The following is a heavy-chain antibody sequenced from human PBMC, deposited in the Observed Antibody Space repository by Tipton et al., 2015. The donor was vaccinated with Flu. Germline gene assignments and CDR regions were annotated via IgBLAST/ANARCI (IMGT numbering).Heavy chain of an antibody. D-gene: IGHD3-10*01. J-gene: IGHJ5*02. CDR1: GGSISSGGYY. CDR3: ARVEIYYGSGSYAADPYNWFDP. CDR2: IYYSGST. V-gene: IGHV4-31*03. Sequence: TLSLTCTVSGGSISSGGYYWSWIRQHPGKGLEWIGYIYYSGSTHYNPSLKSRVTISVDTSKNHFSLKLSSVTAADTAVYYCARVEIYYGSGSYAADPYNWFDPWGQGTLVTVSS.